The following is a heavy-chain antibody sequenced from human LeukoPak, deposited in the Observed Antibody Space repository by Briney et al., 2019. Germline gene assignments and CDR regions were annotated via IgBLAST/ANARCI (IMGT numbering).Heavy chain of an antibody. CDR2: IYYSGST. Sequence: PSETMSLTCTVYAGSLSSSSYYWDWIRQPPGKGREWIGSIYYSGSTYYNPSLKSRVTISVDTSKNQFSLKLSSVTAAGTAVYYCASPYSSGWYRFHAFDIWGQGTMVTVSS. J-gene: IGHJ3*02. CDR1: AGSLSSSSYY. D-gene: IGHD6-19*01. V-gene: IGHV4-39*01. CDR3: ASPYSSGWYRFHAFDI.